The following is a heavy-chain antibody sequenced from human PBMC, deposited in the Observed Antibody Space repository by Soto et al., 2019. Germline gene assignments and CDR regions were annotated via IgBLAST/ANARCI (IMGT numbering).Heavy chain of an antibody. CDR2: INPNSGGT. CDR3: ARGVGVVAATTDPFDI. Sequence: ASVKASCKASGYTFTGYYMHWVRQAPGQGLEWMGWINPNSGGTNYAQRFQGWVTMTRDTSISTAYMELSRLRSDDTAVYYCARGVGVVAATTDPFDIWGQGTMVTVSS. D-gene: IGHD2-15*01. V-gene: IGHV1-2*04. CDR1: GYTFTGYY. J-gene: IGHJ3*02.